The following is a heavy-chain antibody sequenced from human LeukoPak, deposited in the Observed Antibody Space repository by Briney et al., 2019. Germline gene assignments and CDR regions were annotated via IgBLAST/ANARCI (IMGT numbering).Heavy chain of an antibody. Sequence: GRSLRLSCAASGFTFSSYAMHWVRQAPGKGLEWVAVISYDGSNKYYADSVKGRFTISRDNSKNTLYLQMNSLGAEDTAVYYCARDLGGQQLVEDCFDYWGQGTLVTVSS. D-gene: IGHD6-13*01. CDR3: ARDLGGQQLVEDCFDY. CDR2: ISYDGSNK. J-gene: IGHJ4*02. CDR1: GFTFSSYA. V-gene: IGHV3-30*04.